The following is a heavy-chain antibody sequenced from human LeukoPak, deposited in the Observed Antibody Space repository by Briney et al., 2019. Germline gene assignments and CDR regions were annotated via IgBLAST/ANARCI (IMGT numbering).Heavy chain of an antibody. V-gene: IGHV4-59*12. CDR2: IYYSGST. Sequence: SETLSLTCTVSGGSISSYYWSWIRQPPGKGLEWIGYIYYSGSTNYNPSLKSRVTISVDTSKNQFSLKLSSVTAADTAVYYCARALRYFDWLPYYYGMDVWGQGTTVTVSS. D-gene: IGHD3-9*01. J-gene: IGHJ6*02. CDR1: GGSISSYY. CDR3: ARALRYFDWLPYYYGMDV.